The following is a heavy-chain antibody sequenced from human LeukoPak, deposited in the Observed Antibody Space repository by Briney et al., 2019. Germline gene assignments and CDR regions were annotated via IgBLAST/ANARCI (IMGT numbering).Heavy chain of an antibody. Sequence: SQALSLTFAISGDSVSSNSVTWNWIRQSPSRGLEWLGRTYYRSKWYNDYAVSVRSRMTINPDTSKSQFSLQLNSVTPEDTAVYYCARKLGGAFDIWGQGTMVTVSS. J-gene: IGHJ3*02. D-gene: IGHD7-27*01. V-gene: IGHV6-1*01. CDR3: ARKLGGAFDI. CDR1: GDSVSSNSVT. CDR2: TYYRSKWYN.